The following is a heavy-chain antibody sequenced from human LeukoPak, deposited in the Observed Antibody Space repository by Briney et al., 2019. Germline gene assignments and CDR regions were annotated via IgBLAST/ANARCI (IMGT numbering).Heavy chain of an antibody. Sequence: SETLSLTCTVSGGSISSGGYYWSWIRQHPGKGLEWIGYIYYSGSTYYNPSLKSRVTISVDKPKNQFSLKLTSVTAADTAVYYCVSTTQQQLTNWGQGTLVTVSS. D-gene: IGHD1-1*01. V-gene: IGHV4-31*09. J-gene: IGHJ4*02. CDR2: IYYSGST. CDR1: GGSISSGGYY. CDR3: VSTTQQQLTN.